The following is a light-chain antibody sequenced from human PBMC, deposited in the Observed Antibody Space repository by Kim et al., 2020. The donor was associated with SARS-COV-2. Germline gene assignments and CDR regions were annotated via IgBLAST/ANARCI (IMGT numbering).Light chain of an antibody. CDR2: TAS. Sequence: IQLTQSPSSLSASVGDRVTITCRASQGIRSTLAWYQQKPGKAPKLLIYTASTLQSGVPSRFSGSGSGTDFTLTISSLQPEDFATYYCQQLNSYPRLTFGGGTKVDIK. V-gene: IGKV1-9*01. CDR3: QQLNSYPRLT. J-gene: IGKJ4*01. CDR1: QGIRST.